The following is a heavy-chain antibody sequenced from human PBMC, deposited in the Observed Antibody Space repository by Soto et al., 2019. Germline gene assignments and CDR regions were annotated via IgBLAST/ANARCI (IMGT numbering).Heavy chain of an antibody. J-gene: IGHJ4*02. CDR3: ARTGGGMAARPLEY. D-gene: IGHD6-6*01. Sequence: QVQLVQSGGEVKKPGASVEVSCRTSGYMFTTYGMSWVRQAPGQGLEWMAWISAYNGNKKYAQKFQGRVTMPTDKSRSTVSMELRNLTSDDTGTYFCARTGGGMAARPLEYWGQGTLVTVSS. CDR2: ISAYNGNK. CDR1: GYMFTTYG. V-gene: IGHV1-18*04.